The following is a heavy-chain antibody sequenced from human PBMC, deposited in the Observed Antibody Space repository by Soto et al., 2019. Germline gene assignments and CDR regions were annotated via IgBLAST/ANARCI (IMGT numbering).Heavy chain of an antibody. Sequence: EVQLVESGGGLVPPGGSVRLSCAASGFIFKMYWMHWVRQSPGKGLVWISRIYNDGTYSDYADSVRGRFTISRDNVNDTLYLQMNNLRAEDSGLYYCTRGPRPISTGTGAYWGQGTQVPVSS. CDR3: TRGPRPISTGTGAY. J-gene: IGHJ4*02. CDR1: GFIFKMYW. D-gene: IGHD3-10*01. CDR2: IYNDGTYS. V-gene: IGHV3-74*01.